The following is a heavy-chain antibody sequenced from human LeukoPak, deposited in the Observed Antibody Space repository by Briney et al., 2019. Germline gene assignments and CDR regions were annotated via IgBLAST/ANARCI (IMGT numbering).Heavy chain of an antibody. CDR3: TGTALGYSSDDAFDI. CDR1: GFTFSGSA. V-gene: IGHV3-73*01. Sequence: PGGSLRLSCAASGFTFSGSAMHWVRQASGKGLEWVGRIRSKANSYATAYAASVKGRFTISRDDSKNTAYLQMNSLKTEDTAVYYCTGTALGYSSDDAFDIWGQGTMVTVSS. CDR2: IRSKANSYAT. D-gene: IGHD5-18*01. J-gene: IGHJ3*02.